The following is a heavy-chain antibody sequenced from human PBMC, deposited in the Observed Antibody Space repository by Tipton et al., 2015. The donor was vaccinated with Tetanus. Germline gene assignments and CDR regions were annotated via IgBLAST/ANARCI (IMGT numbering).Heavy chain of an antibody. D-gene: IGHD2-2*01. J-gene: IGHJ4*02. CDR2: ISGTGSTI. Sequence: SLRLSCAASGFTLTTYSINWVRQAPGKGLEWLSYISGTGSTIDYADSVKGRFTISRDNAKNSLYLQMNGLRAEDTAVYYCARDSTYLFDYWGQGTLVTVSS. CDR3: ARDSTYLFDY. CDR1: GFTLTTYS. V-gene: IGHV3-48*01.